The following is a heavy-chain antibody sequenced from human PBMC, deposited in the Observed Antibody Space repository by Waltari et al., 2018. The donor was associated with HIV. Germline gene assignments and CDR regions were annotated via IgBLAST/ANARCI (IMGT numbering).Heavy chain of an antibody. Sequence: EVQLVESGGGLVQPGGSLRLSCAASGFTFSSYWMSWVRQAPGKGLEWVANIKQDGSEKYYVDSVKGRFTISRDNAKNSLFLQMNSLRAEDTAVYYCARERTAPIAARPWFDPWGQGTLVTVSS. J-gene: IGHJ5*02. CDR1: GFTFSSYW. V-gene: IGHV3-7*03. CDR3: ARERTAPIAARPWFDP. D-gene: IGHD6-6*01. CDR2: IKQDGSEK.